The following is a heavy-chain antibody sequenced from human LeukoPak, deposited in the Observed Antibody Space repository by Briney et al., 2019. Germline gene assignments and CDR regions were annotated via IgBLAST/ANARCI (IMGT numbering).Heavy chain of an antibody. CDR2: ISWNSGSI. CDR3: TRLGPDAFDI. V-gene: IGHV3-9*01. J-gene: IGHJ3*02. Sequence: GGSLRLSCAASGFTFDDYAMHWVRQAPGKGLEWVSGISWNSGSIGYADSVKGRFTISRDNGQSTLYLQLNSLRVEDTALYYCTRLGPDAFDIWGQGTMVTVSS. CDR1: GFTFDDYA. D-gene: IGHD3-16*01.